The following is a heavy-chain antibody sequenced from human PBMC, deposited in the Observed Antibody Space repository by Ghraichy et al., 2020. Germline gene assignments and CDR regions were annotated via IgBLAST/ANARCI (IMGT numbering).Heavy chain of an antibody. CDR3: ARDYDSSGYGYYYYYGMDV. CDR2: ISSSSSTI. CDR1: GFTFSSYS. V-gene: IGHV3-48*02. Sequence: GESLNISCAASGFTFSSYSMNWVRQAPGKGLEWVSYISSSSSTIYYADSVKGRFTISRDNAKNSLYLQMNSLRDEDTAVYYCARDYDSSGYGYYYYYGMDVWGQGTTVTVSS. J-gene: IGHJ6*02. D-gene: IGHD3-22*01.